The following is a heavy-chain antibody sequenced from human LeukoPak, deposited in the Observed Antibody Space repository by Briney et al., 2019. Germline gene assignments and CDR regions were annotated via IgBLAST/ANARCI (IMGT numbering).Heavy chain of an antibody. V-gene: IGHV1-8*01. CDR2: MNPNSGNT. D-gene: IGHD1-26*01. J-gene: IGHJ4*02. CDR3: ARVVKRGTIVGATTPCGY. Sequence: GASVKVSCKASGYTLTSYDINWVRQATGQGLEWMGWMNPNSGNTGYAQKFQGRVTMTRNTSISTAYTELSSLRSEDTAVYYCARVVKRGTIVGATTPCGYWGQGTLVTVSS. CDR1: GYTLTSYD.